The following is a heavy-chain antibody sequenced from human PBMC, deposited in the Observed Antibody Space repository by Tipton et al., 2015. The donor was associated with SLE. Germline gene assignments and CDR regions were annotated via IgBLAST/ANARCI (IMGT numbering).Heavy chain of an antibody. CDR1: GFTFSSYG. J-gene: IGHJ4*02. V-gene: IGHV3-30*02. CDR2: IRYDGSNK. D-gene: IGHD2-15*01. CDR3: AKVEFGCSGGSCYSPGANYFDY. Sequence: SLRLSCAAAGFTFSSYGMHWVRQAPGKGLEWVAFIRYDGSNKYYADSVKGRFTISRDNSKNTLYLQMNSLRAEDTAVYYCAKVEFGCSGGSCYSPGANYFDYWGQGTLVTVSS.